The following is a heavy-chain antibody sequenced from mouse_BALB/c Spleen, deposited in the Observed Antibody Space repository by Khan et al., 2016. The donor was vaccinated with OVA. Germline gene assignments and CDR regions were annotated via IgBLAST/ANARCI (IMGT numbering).Heavy chain of an antibody. J-gene: IGHJ3*01. D-gene: IGHD1-1*02. V-gene: IGHV1S81*02. CDR3: TRGGYGSFAY. Sequence: VQLQESGAALVKPGASVKLSCKASGYTFTSYSVYWVKQRPGQGLEWIGEINPSNGGTNFNEKFKGKATLTVDKSTSTTSMQLSSLTSEDSAVYNCTRGGYGSFAYWGQGTLVTVSA. CDR1: GYTFTSYS. CDR2: INPSNGGT.